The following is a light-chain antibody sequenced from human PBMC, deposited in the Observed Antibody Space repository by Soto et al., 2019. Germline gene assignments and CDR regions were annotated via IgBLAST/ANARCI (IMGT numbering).Light chain of an antibody. J-gene: IGKJ1*01. CDR2: KAS. CDR3: QQYNSYSQWT. V-gene: IGKV1-5*03. Sequence: DIQMTQSPSTLSASVGDRVTITCRASQSISSWLAWYQQKPGKAPKLLIYKASSLESGVPSRFSESGXGKEFTLNISSLQPDDFETYYCQQYNSYSQWTFGQGTKVDIK. CDR1: QSISSW.